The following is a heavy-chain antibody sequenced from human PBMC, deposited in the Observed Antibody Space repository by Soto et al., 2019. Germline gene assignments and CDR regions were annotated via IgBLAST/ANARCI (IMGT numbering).Heavy chain of an antibody. J-gene: IGHJ6*04. D-gene: IGHD6-25*01. CDR1: GLRFSDFA. Sequence: GGSLRLSCGVSGLRFSDFALLWVRQAPGKGLEWVGRIRTKGSNYATAYGASVKGRFTIARDDAKNTAYLQMNSLKIEETAVYYCTRRRYYYYGLDVWGKGTAVTVSS. CDR2: IRTKGSNYAT. CDR3: TRRRYYYYGLDV. V-gene: IGHV3-73*01.